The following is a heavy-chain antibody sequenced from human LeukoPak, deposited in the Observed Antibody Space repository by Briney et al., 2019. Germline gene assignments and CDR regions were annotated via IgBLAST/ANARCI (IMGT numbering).Heavy chain of an antibody. CDR1: GGSISSSSYY. CDR2: IYYSGST. V-gene: IGHV4-39*01. J-gene: IGHJ5*02. D-gene: IGHD6-13*01. CDR3: ASSESAAAGTGNWFDP. Sequence: SETLSLTCTVSGGSISSSSYYWGWIRQPPGKGLEWIGSIYYSGSTYYNPSLKSRVTISVDTSKNQFSLKLSSVTAADTAVYYCASSESAAAGTGNWFDPWGQGTLVTVSS.